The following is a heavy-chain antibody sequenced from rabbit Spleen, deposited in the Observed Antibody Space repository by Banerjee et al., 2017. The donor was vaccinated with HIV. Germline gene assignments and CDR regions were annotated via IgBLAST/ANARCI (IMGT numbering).Heavy chain of an antibody. V-gene: IGHV1S45*01. Sequence: QEQLVESGGGLVQPGGSLKLSCKASGFDLNTYGVSWVRQAPGKGLEWIACINAVTGKAVYASWAKGRFTFSKTSSTTVTLQMTRLTAADTATYFCARDTSSSFSSYGMDLWGPGTLVTVS. D-gene: IGHD1-1*01. CDR1: GFDLNTYG. CDR2: INAVTGKA. J-gene: IGHJ6*01. CDR3: ARDTSSSFSSYGMDL.